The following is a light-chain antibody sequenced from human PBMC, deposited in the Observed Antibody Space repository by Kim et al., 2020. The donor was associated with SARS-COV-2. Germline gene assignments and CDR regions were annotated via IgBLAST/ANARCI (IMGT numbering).Light chain of an antibody. J-gene: IGLJ2*01. V-gene: IGLV1-44*01. Sequence: QSVLTQPPSASGTPGQRVTISCSGSSSNIGSNTVNWYQQFPETAPKRLIYSNNQRPSGVPDRFSGSKSGTSASLAISGLQSEDEADYYCAAWDDSLNGVVFGGGTQLTVL. CDR3: AAWDDSLNGVV. CDR1: SSNIGSNT. CDR2: SNN.